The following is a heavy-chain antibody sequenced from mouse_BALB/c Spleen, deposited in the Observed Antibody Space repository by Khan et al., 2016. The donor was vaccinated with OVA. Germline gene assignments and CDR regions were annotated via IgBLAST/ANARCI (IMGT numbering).Heavy chain of an antibody. D-gene: IGHD1-1*01. V-gene: IGHV3-2*02. J-gene: IGHJ2*01. CDR3: ARVYGGDFDY. CDR2: ISYSGNT. CDR1: GYSITTDYA. Sequence: VPLQPSGPGLVKPSQSLSLTCTVTGYSITTDYAWNWIRQFPGNKLEWMGFISYSGNTKYNPSLKSRISITRDTSKNQFFLQLKSVTTEDTARYYCARVYGGDFDYWGQGTTLTVSS.